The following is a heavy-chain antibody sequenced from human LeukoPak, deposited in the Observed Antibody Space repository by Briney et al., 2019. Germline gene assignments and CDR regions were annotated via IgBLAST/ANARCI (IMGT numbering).Heavy chain of an antibody. CDR1: GFTFSSYS. CDR2: ISSSSSTI. CDR3: ARGQPPDYYYYYMDV. Sequence: GGSLRLSCAASGFTFSSYSMNWVRQAPGKGLEWVSYISSSSSTIYYADSVKGRFTISRDNAKNSLYLQMNSLRAEDTAVYYCARGQPPDYYYYYMDVWGKGTTVTVS. J-gene: IGHJ6*03. D-gene: IGHD1-14*01. V-gene: IGHV3-48*04.